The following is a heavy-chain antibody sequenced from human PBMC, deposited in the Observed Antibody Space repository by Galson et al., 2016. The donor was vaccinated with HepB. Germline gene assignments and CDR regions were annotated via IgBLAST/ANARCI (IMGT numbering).Heavy chain of an antibody. CDR2: INAYNGNT. V-gene: IGHV1-18*01. CDR1: GFTFTAYG. J-gene: IGHJ4*02. D-gene: IGHD6-13*01. Sequence: SVKVSCKASGFTFTAYGISWVRQAPGQGLEWMGWINAYNGNTNYAQSFQGRVTMTTDTSTGTAYMELWNLRSDDTALYYCARDRGSAAGFDYWGQGTLVTVSP. CDR3: ARDRGSAAGFDY.